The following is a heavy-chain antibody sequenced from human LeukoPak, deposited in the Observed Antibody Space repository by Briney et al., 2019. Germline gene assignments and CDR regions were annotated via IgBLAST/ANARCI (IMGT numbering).Heavy chain of an antibody. CDR3: AKDRGGGSYSSSWYGWYFDC. CDR2: ISWDGGST. D-gene: IGHD6-13*01. CDR1: GFTFDDYT. J-gene: IGHJ4*02. V-gene: IGHV3-43*01. Sequence: GGSLRLSCAASGFTFDDYTMHWVRQVPGKGLEWVSLISWDGGSTYYADSVKGRFTISRDNSKNSLYLQMNSLRTEDTALYYCAKDRGGGSYSSSWYGWYFDCWGQGTLVTVSS.